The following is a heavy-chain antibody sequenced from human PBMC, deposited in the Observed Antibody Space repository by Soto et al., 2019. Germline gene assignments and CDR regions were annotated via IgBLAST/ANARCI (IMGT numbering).Heavy chain of an antibody. D-gene: IGHD1-1*01. CDR2: IKQDGSAK. CDR1: GFTFSNYW. J-gene: IGHJ4*02. V-gene: IGHV3-7*04. CDR3: AGGTGWVHDY. Sequence: EVQLVESGGGLVQPGGSLRLSCAGSGFTFSNYWMNWVRQTPGKGLEWVANIKQDGSAKNYVESVKGRFTISRDNAKNLVYLQTNSLRAEDRAVYYCAGGTGWVHDYWGQGTLVTVSS.